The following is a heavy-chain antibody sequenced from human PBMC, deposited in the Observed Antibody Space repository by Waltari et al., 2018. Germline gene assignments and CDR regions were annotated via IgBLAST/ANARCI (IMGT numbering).Heavy chain of an antibody. CDR2: ISYDGSNK. V-gene: IGHV3-30*01. CDR3: AKGVGRVGYNWYLDL. CDR1: GFTFSSYA. J-gene: IGHJ2*01. Sequence: QVQLVESGGGVVQPGRSLRLSCAASGFTFSSYAMHWVRQAPGKGLEWVAVISYDGSNKYYADSVKGRFTISRDNSKNTLYLQMNSLRAEDTAVYYCAKGVGRVGYNWYLDLWGRGTLVTVSS. D-gene: IGHD5-12*01.